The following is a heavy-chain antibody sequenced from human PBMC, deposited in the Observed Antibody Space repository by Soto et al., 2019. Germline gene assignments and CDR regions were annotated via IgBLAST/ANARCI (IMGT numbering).Heavy chain of an antibody. CDR3: WEGRQDVWGVVEWLLYRLDY. J-gene: IGHJ4*01. V-gene: IGHV4-34*01. D-gene: IGHD3-3*01. Sequence: SETLSLSCAVYGGSFSGYYWSWIRQPPGKGLEWIGEINHSGSTNYNPSLKSRVTITADTSKNHFSLKLSSVTAADTAVYYFWEGRQDVWGVVEWLLYRLDYWGQGTMVTVSS. CDR1: GGSFSGYY. CDR2: INHSGST.